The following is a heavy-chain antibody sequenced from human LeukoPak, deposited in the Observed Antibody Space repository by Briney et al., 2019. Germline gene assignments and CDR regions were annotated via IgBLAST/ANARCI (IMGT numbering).Heavy chain of an antibody. CDR3: ARSRRGDSVWFDP. CDR2: INHSGST. D-gene: IGHD3-10*01. V-gene: IGHV4-34*01. CDR1: GGSFSGYY. Sequence: SETLSLTCAVYGGSFSGYYWSWIRQPPGKGLEWIGEINHSGSTNYNPSLKSRVTISVDTSNNQVSLNLYSVTAADTAVYYCARSRRGDSVWFDPWGQGTLVTVSS. J-gene: IGHJ5*02.